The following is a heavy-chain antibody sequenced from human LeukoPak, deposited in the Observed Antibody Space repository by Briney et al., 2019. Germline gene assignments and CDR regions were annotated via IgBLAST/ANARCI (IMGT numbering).Heavy chain of an antibody. Sequence: PGGSLRLYCAASGFTFNSYVMSWVRQTPGKGLEWVSYISTRGGSTYYADSVKGRFTISRDNSKNTLNLQMNSLRAEDTAVYYCAKGRPYGDYVSDFDYWGQGTLVTVSS. D-gene: IGHD4-17*01. J-gene: IGHJ4*02. CDR3: AKGRPYGDYVSDFDY. CDR1: GFTFNSYV. V-gene: IGHV3-23*01. CDR2: ISTRGGST.